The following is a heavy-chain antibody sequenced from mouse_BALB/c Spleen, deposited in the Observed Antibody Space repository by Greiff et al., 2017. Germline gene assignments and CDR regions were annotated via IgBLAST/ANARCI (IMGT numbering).Heavy chain of an antibody. CDR2: ISSGGGST. V-gene: IGHV5-12-1*01. D-gene: IGHD1-1*01. Sequence: EVNVVESGGGLVKPGGSLKLSCAASGFAFSSYDMSWVRQTPEKRLEWVAYISSGGGSTYYPDTVKGRFTISRDNAKNTLYLQMSSLKSEDTAMYYCARRDYYGSSYGFAYWGQGTLVTVSA. CDR1: GFAFSSYD. CDR3: ARRDYYGSSYGFAY. J-gene: IGHJ3*01.